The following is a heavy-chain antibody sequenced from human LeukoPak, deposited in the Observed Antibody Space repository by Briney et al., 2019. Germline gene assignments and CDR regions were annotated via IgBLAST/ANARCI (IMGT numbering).Heavy chain of an antibody. CDR2: INTDGSRT. Sequence: GGSLRLSCAASGFTFSSYSMNWVRQAPGKGLVWISDINTDGSRTRYANSVRGRFTISRDNAKNTVYLQMNSLRADDTGIFYCLRGELTPGVGYWGQGTLVTVSS. V-gene: IGHV3-74*01. CDR1: GFTFSSYS. CDR3: LRGELTPGVGY. J-gene: IGHJ4*02. D-gene: IGHD1-1*01.